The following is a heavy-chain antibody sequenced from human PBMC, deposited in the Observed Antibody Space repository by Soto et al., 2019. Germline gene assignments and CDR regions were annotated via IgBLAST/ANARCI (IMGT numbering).Heavy chain of an antibody. CDR2: ISYDGSNK. Sequence: QVQLVESGGGVVQPGRSLRLSCAASGFTFSSYGMHWVRQAPGKGLEWVAVISYDGSNKYYADSVKGRFTISRDNSKNTLYLQMNSLRAEDTAVYYCAKDSDWYQRTLYFDYWGQGTLVTVSS. CDR3: AKDSDWYQRTLYFDY. V-gene: IGHV3-30*18. J-gene: IGHJ4*02. CDR1: GFTFSSYG. D-gene: IGHD6-19*01.